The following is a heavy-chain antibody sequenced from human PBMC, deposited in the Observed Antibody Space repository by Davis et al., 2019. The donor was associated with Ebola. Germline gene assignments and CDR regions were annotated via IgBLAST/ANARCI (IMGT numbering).Heavy chain of an antibody. CDR2: ISYDGSNK. CDR3: AKDLTVVVPAAINPYYYYYGMDV. D-gene: IGHD2-2*01. J-gene: IGHJ6*02. Sequence: GESLKISCAASGFTFSSYGMHWVRQAPGKGLEWVAVISYDGSNKYYADSVKGRFTISRDNSKNTLYLQMNSLRAEDTAVYYCAKDLTVVVPAAINPYYYYYGMDVWGQGTTVTVSS. V-gene: IGHV3-30*18. CDR1: GFTFSSYG.